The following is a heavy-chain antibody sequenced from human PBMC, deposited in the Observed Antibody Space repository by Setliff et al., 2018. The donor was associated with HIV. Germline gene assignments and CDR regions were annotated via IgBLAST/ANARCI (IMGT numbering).Heavy chain of an antibody. CDR1: GGSFSGYY. CDR2: IYNSEIT. Sequence: KPSETLSLTCAVYGGSFSGYYWSWIRQPPGKGLQWIGFIYNSEITNYNPSLKSRVTISLDMSKNQFSLKLTSVTAADTAAYYCARGGTSSNWFDPWGQGTLVTVSS. CDR3: ARGGTSSNWFDP. J-gene: IGHJ5*02. D-gene: IGHD2-2*01. V-gene: IGHV4-59*01.